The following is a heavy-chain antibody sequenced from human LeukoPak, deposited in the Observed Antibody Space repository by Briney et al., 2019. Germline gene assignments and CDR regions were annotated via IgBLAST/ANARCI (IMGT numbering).Heavy chain of an antibody. J-gene: IGHJ3*02. Sequence: SETLSLTCAVYDGSFSGYYWSWIRQPPGKGLEWIGEINHSGSTNYNPSLKSRVTISLDTSKSQFSLKLSSVTAADTAVYYCARYTAMAAFDIWGQGTMVTVSS. V-gene: IGHV4-34*01. CDR3: ARYTAMAAFDI. CDR2: INHSGST. CDR1: DGSFSGYY. D-gene: IGHD5-18*01.